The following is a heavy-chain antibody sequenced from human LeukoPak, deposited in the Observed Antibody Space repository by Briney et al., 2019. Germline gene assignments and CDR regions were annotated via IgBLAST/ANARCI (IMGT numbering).Heavy chain of an antibody. CDR2: INPSGGST. CDR1: GYTFTSYY. D-gene: IGHD2-15*01. CDR3: ARDQSLGYCSGGSCYSTEYFQH. V-gene: IGHV1-46*01. Sequence: SVKVTCKSSGYTFTSYYMHWVRQAPGQALEWMGIINPSGGSTSYAKKFQGRVTMTRDTSTSTVYMELSSLRSEDTAVYYCARDQSLGYCSGGSCYSTEYFQHWGQGTLVTVSS. J-gene: IGHJ1*01.